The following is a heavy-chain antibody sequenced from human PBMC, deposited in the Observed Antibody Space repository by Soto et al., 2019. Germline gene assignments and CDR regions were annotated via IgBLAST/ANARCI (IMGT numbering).Heavy chain of an antibody. CDR3: AKDLIVGGSYYNPPRGYFDY. Sequence: EVQLLESGGGLVQPGGSLRLSCAASGFTFSSYAMSWVRQAPGKGLEWVSAISGSGGSTYYADSVKGRFTISRDNSKNTLYLQMNSLRAEDTAVYYCAKDLIVGGSYYNPPRGYFDYWGQGTLVTVSS. J-gene: IGHJ4*02. CDR1: GFTFSSYA. D-gene: IGHD3-10*01. CDR2: ISGSGGST. V-gene: IGHV3-23*01.